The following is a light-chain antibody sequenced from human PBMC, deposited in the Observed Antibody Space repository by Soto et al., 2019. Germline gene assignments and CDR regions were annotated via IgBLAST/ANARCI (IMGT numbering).Light chain of an antibody. Sequence: EIVMTQSPATLSVSPGERATLSCRASQSVSRNLAWYQQKPGQAPRLLIYGASTRATGIPGRFSGSGSGTDFTLTISSLQSEDFAVYYCQQYSNWPPGTFGQGTKVEIK. CDR3: QQYSNWPPGT. CDR2: GAS. CDR1: QSVSRN. J-gene: IGKJ1*01. V-gene: IGKV3-15*01.